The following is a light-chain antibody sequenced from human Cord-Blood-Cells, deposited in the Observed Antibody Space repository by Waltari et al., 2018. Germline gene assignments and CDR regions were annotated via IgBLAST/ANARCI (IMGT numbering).Light chain of an antibody. CDR1: QSISSY. Sequence: DLKMPQSSSSLSASVGDRVTITCRASQSISSYLNLYPQKPGKAPKLLISAASSLQSGVPSGCCGGGSVTDFTLTISSLQPEDVSTYYCQQSYSTRPITFGQGTRLEIK. CDR3: QQSYSTRPIT. V-gene: IGKV1-39*01. J-gene: IGKJ5*01. CDR2: AAS.